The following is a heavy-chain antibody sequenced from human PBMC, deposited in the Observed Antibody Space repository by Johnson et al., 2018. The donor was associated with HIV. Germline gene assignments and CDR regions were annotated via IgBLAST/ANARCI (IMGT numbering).Heavy chain of an antibody. V-gene: IGHV3-11*04. CDR2: ISNSGSTI. Sequence: QVQLMESGGGLIRAGGSLRLSCEASGLTFSDYYMSWIRQGPGKGLEWVSYISNSGSTIYYADSVKGRFTITRDNSRNSLYLQMNSLRAEDTAVYYCAGGRGAFDIWGQGTTVIVSS. CDR3: AGGRGAFDI. J-gene: IGHJ3*02. D-gene: IGHD2-15*01. CDR1: GLTFSDYY.